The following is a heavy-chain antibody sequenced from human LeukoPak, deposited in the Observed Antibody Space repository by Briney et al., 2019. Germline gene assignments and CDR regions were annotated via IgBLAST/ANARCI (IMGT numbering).Heavy chain of an antibody. CDR2: IIPIFGTA. J-gene: IGHJ6*03. Sequence: SVKVSCKASGGTFSSYAISWVRQAPGQGLEWMGGIIPIFGTANYAQKFQGRVTITTDESTSTAYMELSSLRPEDTAVYYCARGRGIVVVPAALNYYYYMDVWGKGTTVTVSS. CDR3: ARGRGIVVVPAALNYYYYMDV. CDR1: GGTFSSYA. D-gene: IGHD2-2*01. V-gene: IGHV1-69*05.